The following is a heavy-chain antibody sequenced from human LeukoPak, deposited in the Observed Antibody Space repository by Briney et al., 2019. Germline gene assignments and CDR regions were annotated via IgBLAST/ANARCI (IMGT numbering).Heavy chain of an antibody. Sequence: SETLSLTCTVSGGSISSSSYYWGWIRQPPGKGLEWFGSIYYSGSTYYNPSLKSRVTISVDTSKNQFSLKLSSVTAADTAVYYCARDWGSSGYPDYWGQGTLVTVSS. CDR1: GGSISSSSYY. V-gene: IGHV4-39*02. J-gene: IGHJ4*02. CDR2: IYYSGST. CDR3: ARDWGSSGYPDY. D-gene: IGHD3-22*01.